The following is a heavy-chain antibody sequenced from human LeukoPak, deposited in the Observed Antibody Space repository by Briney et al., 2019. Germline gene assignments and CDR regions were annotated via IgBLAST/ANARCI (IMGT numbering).Heavy chain of an antibody. Sequence: SVTVSCTASGGTFSSYAISWVRQAPGQGLEWMGGIIPIFGTANYAQKFQGRVTITADESTSTAYMELSSLRSEDTAVYYCARDSPYPAGDFWSDHRNWFDPWGQGTLVTVSS. V-gene: IGHV1-69*13. CDR1: GGTFSSYA. D-gene: IGHD3-3*01. CDR3: ARDSPYPAGDFWSDHRNWFDP. J-gene: IGHJ5*02. CDR2: IIPIFGTA.